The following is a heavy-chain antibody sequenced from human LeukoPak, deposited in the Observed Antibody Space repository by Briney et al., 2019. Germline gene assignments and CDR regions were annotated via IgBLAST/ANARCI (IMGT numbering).Heavy chain of an antibody. V-gene: IGHV3-21*01. CDR1: GFTFSTYS. J-gene: IGHJ3*01. CDR2: ISSSSSYI. Sequence: GGSLRLSCAASGFTFSTYSMKWVRQAPGKGLEWVSSISSSSSYIYYADSVKGRFTMSRDNAKNSLYLQMNSLRAEDTALYYCVKDYCSGGSCINAFDFWGQGTMVTVSS. D-gene: IGHD2-15*01. CDR3: VKDYCSGGSCINAFDF.